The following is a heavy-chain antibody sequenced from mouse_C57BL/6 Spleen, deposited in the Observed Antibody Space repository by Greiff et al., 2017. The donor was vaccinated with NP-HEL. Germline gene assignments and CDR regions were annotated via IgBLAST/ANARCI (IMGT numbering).Heavy chain of an antibody. J-gene: IGHJ3*01. CDR1: GYTFTDYN. CDR3: ARKEDYYGSSWFAY. CDR2: INPNNGGT. Sequence: EVQLQESGPELVKPGASVKIPCKASGYTFTDYNMDWVKQSHGKSLEWIGDINPNNGGTNYKQKFKGKATMTVDKSSSTAYMELRSRTSEDTAVYYCARKEDYYGSSWFAYWGQGTLVTVSA. V-gene: IGHV1-18*01. D-gene: IGHD1-1*01.